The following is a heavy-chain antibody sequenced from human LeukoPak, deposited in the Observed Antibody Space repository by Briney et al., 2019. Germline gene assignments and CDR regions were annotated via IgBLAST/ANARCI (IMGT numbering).Heavy chain of an antibody. D-gene: IGHD4-17*01. CDR1: GFTFSSYG. CDR2: IRYDGSNK. V-gene: IGHV3-30*02. CDR3: AKILVMRYGDYTIFDY. Sequence: GGSLRLSCAASGFTFSSYGMHWVRQAPGKGLEWVAFIRYDGSNKYYADSVKGRFTISRDNSKNTLYLQMNSLRAEDTAVYYCAKILVMRYGDYTIFDYWGQATLVTVSS. J-gene: IGHJ4*01.